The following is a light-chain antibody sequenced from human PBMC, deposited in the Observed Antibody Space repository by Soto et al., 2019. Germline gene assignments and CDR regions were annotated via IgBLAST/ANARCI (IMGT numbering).Light chain of an antibody. CDR1: QVISTS. J-gene: IGKJ5*01. CDR2: AAS. CDR3: QQLFVSLIT. V-gene: IGKV1-9*01. Sequence: DIELTQSPSFLSPSIGESVTITCRASQVISTSLAWYQVKPGKAPKLLIYAASTLESGVPSRFSATVSGTEFSLTITSLQPEDFATYYCQQLFVSLITFGQGTRLENK.